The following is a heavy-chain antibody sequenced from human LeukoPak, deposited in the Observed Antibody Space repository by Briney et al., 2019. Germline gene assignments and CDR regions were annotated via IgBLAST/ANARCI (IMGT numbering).Heavy chain of an antibody. J-gene: IGHJ5*02. Sequence: GGSLRLSCAASGFTFSSYGMSWVRQAPGKGLDWVSALSGSGGSTYYADSVKGRFTISRDNSKNTLYLQMNSLRAEDTVVYYWEKTEYDILTGYYLRRNWFDPWGQGTLVTVSS. V-gene: IGHV3-23*01. D-gene: IGHD3-9*01. CDR2: LSGSGGST. CDR1: GFTFSSYG. CDR3: EKTEYDILTGYYLRRNWFDP.